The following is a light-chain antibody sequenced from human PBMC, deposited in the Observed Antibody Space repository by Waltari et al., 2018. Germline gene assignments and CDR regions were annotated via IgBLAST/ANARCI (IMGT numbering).Light chain of an antibody. CDR3: QSYDISLSASRV. J-gene: IGLJ3*02. CDR2: GNI. CDR1: DPNIGAGDA. V-gene: IGLV1-40*01. Sequence: QSVLTQPPSVSGAPGQRVTISCTGTDPNIGAGDAVQRYQHPPGPSPKPLIFGNINRPAGVPDRFSGSKSGTSASLAIPGLQADDEADYYCQSYDISLSASRVFGGGTKVTVL.